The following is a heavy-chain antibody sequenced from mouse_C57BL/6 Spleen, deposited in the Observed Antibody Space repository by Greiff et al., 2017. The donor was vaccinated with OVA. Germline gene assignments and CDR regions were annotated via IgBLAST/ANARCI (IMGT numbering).Heavy chain of an antibody. V-gene: IGHV1-15*01. D-gene: IGHD3-2*02. CDR2: LDPETGGT. CDR3: TRKLGYWFAY. Sequence: QVQLQQSGAELVRPGASVTLSCKASGYTFTDYEMHWVKQTPVHGLEWIGALDPETGGTAYNQKFKGKAILTADKSSSTAYMELRSLTSEDSAVYYCTRKLGYWFAYWGQGTLVTVSA. CDR1: GYTFTDYE. J-gene: IGHJ3*01.